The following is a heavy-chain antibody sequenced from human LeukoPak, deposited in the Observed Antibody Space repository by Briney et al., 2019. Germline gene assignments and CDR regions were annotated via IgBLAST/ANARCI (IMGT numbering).Heavy chain of an antibody. J-gene: IGHJ4*02. D-gene: IGHD3-22*01. V-gene: IGHV2-5*02. CDR2: IYWDDDK. CDR3: AHRLHYDSRGYYYDFDY. CDR1: TFSLSTSGVG. Sequence: PGPTLVKPTQTLTLPCTFSTFSLSTSGVGVGWSHQPTVKALEWLTLIYWDDDKPYTPSLKSRLTITKDTSKNQGVRTMTNMEPVDTATYYCAHRLHYDSRGYYYDFDYWGQRTLVTVSS.